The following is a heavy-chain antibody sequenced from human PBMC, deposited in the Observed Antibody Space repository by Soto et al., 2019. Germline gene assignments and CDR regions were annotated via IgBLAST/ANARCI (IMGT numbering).Heavy chain of an antibody. CDR3: VKWGYSVYDFTPPSGYYFFNGVDA. CDR2: ISGSGHNT. CDR1: GGSISSYY. D-gene: IGHD5-12*01. J-gene: IGHJ6*02. V-gene: IGHV3-23*01. Sequence: PSETLSLTCTISGGSISSYYWSWGRQAPGKGLEWVSAISGSGHNTYYTESLKGRFTISRDNSKNTLSLQVKSLRAEDTAVYYCVKWGYSVYDFTPPSGYYFFNGVDAWGQGTTVTVSS.